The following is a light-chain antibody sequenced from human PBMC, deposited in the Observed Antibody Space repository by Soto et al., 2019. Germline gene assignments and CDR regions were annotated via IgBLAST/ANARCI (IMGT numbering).Light chain of an antibody. J-gene: IGKJ4*01. CDR3: QQYGSSPLT. V-gene: IGKV1-5*03. CDR1: QSISSW. CDR2: KAS. Sequence: DIQMTQSPSTLSASVGDRVTITCRASQSISSWLAWYQQKPGKAPKVLIYKASSLQSGVPSRFSGSGSGTEFTLTISRLEPEDFAVYYCQQYGSSPLTFGGGTKVDIK.